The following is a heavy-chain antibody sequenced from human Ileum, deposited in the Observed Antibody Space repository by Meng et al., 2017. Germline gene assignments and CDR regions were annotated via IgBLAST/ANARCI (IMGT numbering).Heavy chain of an antibody. J-gene: IGHJ4*02. D-gene: IGHD6-19*01. CDR1: GYTFTSYH. CDR2: VGPARDTA. V-gene: IGHV1-8*01. Sequence: ASVKVSCKASGYTFTSYHVNWVRQATGQGLEWMGWVGPARDTAGYAQKFEGRITMTRDTSMSTVYMELSSLTSEDTAIYYCARGVEAGVDYWGQGTLVTVSS. CDR3: ARGVEAGVDY.